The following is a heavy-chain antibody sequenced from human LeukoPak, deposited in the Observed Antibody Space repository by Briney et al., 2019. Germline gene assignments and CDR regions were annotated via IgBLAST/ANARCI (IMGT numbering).Heavy chain of an antibody. CDR1: GFTVSSNY. CDR3: ARDLYYYGMDV. V-gene: IGHV3-53*05. Sequence: PGGSLRLSCAASGFTVSSNYMSWVRQAPGKGLEWVSVIYSGGSTYYADSVKGRFTISRDNSKNTLYLQMNSLRAEYTAVYYCARDLYYYGMDVWGQGTTVTVSS. J-gene: IGHJ6*02. CDR2: IYSGGST.